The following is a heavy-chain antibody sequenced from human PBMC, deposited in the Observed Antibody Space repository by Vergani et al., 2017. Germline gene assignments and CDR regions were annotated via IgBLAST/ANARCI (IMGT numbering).Heavy chain of an antibody. J-gene: IGHJ4*02. Sequence: EVQLLESGGGLVQPGGSLRLSCAASGFTFSSYAMSWVRQAPGKGLEWVSAISGSGGSTYYADSVEGRFTISGDNSKNTLYLQMNSHRAEDTAVYYCAKIAVRQEYYFDYWGQGTLVTVSS. CDR3: AKIAVRQEYYFDY. CDR1: GFTFSSYA. CDR2: ISGSGGST. V-gene: IGHV3-23*01. D-gene: IGHD3-10*01.